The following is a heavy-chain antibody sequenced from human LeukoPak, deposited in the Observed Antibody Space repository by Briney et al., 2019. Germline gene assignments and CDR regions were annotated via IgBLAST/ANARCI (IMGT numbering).Heavy chain of an antibody. CDR1: GYSFASYW. V-gene: IGHV5-51*01. D-gene: IGHD3-10*01. CDR3: ARRYYGSGSYYNWFDP. CDR2: IYPGDSDT. Sequence: GESLKISCKGSGYSFASYWIGWVRQMPGKGLEWMGTIYPGDSDTRYSPSFQGRVTISADMSINTAYLQWSSLKASDTAMYYCARRYYGSGSYYNWFDPWGQGTLVTVSS. J-gene: IGHJ5*02.